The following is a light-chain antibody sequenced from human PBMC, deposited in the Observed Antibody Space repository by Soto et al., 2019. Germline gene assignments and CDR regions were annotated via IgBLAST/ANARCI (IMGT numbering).Light chain of an antibody. CDR3: TSGTSTSTYA. Sequence: QSVLTKDASISGTSGQSINISCTGTSSDVGGYNYVSWYQQHPGKAPKLMIYDVFTRPSGVSNRFSGSNSGNTASLTISALQAEDEADYSCTSGTSTSTYAFGSGTKVTVL. CDR2: DVF. J-gene: IGLJ1*01. V-gene: IGLV2-14*03. CDR1: SSDVGGYNY.